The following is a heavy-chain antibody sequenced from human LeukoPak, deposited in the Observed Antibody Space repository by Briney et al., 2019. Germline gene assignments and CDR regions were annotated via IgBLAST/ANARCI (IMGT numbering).Heavy chain of an antibody. Sequence: SESLSLTCAVSGGSISSGGYSWSWIRQPPGKGLQWVGNIYSSGTTNYNPSLKSRVTISVDTSKNQFSLKLTSVTAADTAVYYCARRNYDVLSGYYDAFDIWDQGKMVTVSS. CDR3: ARRNYDVLSGYYDAFDI. J-gene: IGHJ3*02. V-gene: IGHV4-30-2*03. CDR1: GGSISSGGYS. CDR2: IYSSGTT. D-gene: IGHD3-3*01.